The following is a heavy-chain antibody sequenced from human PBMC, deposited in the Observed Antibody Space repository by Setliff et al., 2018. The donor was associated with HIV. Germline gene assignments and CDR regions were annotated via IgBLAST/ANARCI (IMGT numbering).Heavy chain of an antibody. D-gene: IGHD3-22*01. J-gene: IGHJ5*02. V-gene: IGHV3-72*01. CDR1: GFIISDHF. Sequence: PGGSLRLSCAASGFIISDHFMEWVLQAPGKGLEWIGLTKDKPAAYITEHAASVRGRFTISRDDLKNSVYLQMNSLKTEDTAVYYCARQKSITMIVVVIMDWFDPWGQGTLVTVSS. CDR2: TKDKPAAYIT. CDR3: ARQKSITMIVVVIMDWFDP.